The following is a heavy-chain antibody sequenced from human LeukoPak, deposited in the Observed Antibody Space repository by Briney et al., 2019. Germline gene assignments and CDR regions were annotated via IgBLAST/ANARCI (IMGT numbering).Heavy chain of an antibody. CDR3: AREVDSVGVTAYFDY. CDR1: GDTFSSYT. CDR2: IIPIFGTA. D-gene: IGHD1-26*01. V-gene: IGHV1-69*13. J-gene: IGHJ4*02. Sequence: ASVKVSCKASGDTFSSYTISWVRQAPGQGLEWMGGIIPIFGTANYAQKFQGRVTITADESTSTAYMELSSLRSEDTAVYYCAREVDSVGVTAYFDYWGQGTLVTVSS.